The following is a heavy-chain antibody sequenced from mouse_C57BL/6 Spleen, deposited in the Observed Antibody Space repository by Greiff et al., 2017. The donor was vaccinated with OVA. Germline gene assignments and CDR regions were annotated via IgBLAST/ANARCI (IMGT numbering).Heavy chain of an antibody. D-gene: IGHD2-4*01. CDR3: AKRGGYDYDEAMDY. V-gene: IGHV2-5*01. Sequence: VQLQQSGPGLVQPSQSLSITCTVSGFSLTSYGVHWVRQSPGKGLEWLGVIWRGGSTDYNAAFMSRLSITKDNSKSQVFFKMNSLQADDTAIYYCAKRGGYDYDEAMDYWGQGTSVTVSS. J-gene: IGHJ4*01. CDR2: IWRGGST. CDR1: GFSLTSYG.